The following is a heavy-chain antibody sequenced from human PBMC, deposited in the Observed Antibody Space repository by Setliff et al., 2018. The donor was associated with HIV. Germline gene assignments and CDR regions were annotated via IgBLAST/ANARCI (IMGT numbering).Heavy chain of an antibody. D-gene: IGHD2-21*01. V-gene: IGHV4-31*03. J-gene: IGHJ5*02. CDR2: IYYSGST. CDR3: ARSYCGADCSLVADTNWFDP. Sequence: SETLSLTCTVSGGSISSGGYYWSWIRQHPGKGLEWIGSIYYSGSTYHNPSLKSRVTISLDTSKNQLSLKLSSVTAADSAMYYCARSYCGADCSLVADTNWFDPWGQGTLVTSPQ. CDR1: GGSISSGGYY.